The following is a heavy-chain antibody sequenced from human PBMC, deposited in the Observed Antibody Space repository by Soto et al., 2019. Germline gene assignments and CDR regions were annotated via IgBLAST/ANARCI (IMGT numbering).Heavy chain of an antibody. J-gene: IGHJ4*02. CDR1: GFTSSTYA. V-gene: IGHV3-23*01. Sequence: EVQLLESGGDLVQPGGSLRLSCAASGFTSSTYAMSWVRQAPGKGLEWVSGISGRVGITYYAHSVKGRFTISRDNSKNTLYLQMNSLSAEDTAMYYCAKDLTTLGGSGSYYVYWGQGTLVTVSS. CDR2: ISGRVGIT. D-gene: IGHD3-10*01. CDR3: AKDLTTLGGSGSYYVY.